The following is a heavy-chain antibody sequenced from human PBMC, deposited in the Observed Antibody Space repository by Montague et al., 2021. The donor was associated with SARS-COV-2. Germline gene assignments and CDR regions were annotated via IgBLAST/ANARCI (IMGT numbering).Heavy chain of an antibody. J-gene: IGHJ4*02. V-gene: IGHV4-34*01. CDR1: GGSFSGYY. D-gene: IGHD3-22*01. Sequence: SETLSLTCAVYGGSFSGYYWCWIRQPPGQGLERIGEINHSGSTNSNSTLKRRVTLSVDTSKKQFSLTLSSLTAADTALYYCARVAGGYYPGSSAYFDYWGQGTLVTVSS. CDR3: ARVAGGYYPGSSAYFDY. CDR2: INHSGST.